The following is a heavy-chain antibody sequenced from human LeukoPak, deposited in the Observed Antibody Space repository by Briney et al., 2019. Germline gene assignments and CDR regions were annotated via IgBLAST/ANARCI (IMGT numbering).Heavy chain of an antibody. CDR3: ARSNYYGSGSYSGMDV. D-gene: IGHD3-10*01. CDR2: ISYDGSNK. V-gene: IGHV3-30*04. CDR1: GLTFSSYA. J-gene: IGHJ6*02. Sequence: GRSLRLSCAASGLTFSSYAMRWVRQAPGKGLEWVAVISYDGSNKYYADSVKGRFTISRDNSKNTLYLQMNSLRAEDTAVYYCARSNYYGSGSYSGMDVWGPGTTVTVSS.